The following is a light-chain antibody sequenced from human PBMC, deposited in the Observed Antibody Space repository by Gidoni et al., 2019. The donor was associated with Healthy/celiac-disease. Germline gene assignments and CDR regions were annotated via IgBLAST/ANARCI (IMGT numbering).Light chain of an antibody. CDR1: QSVSSN. Sequence: EIVMTQSPATLSVSPGERATLPCRASQSVSSNLAWYQQKPGQAPRLLIYGASIRATGIPARFSGSGSGTEFTLTISSLQSEDFAVYYCQQYNNWPPRTFGQGTKVEIK. CDR3: QQYNNWPPRT. J-gene: IGKJ1*01. CDR2: GAS. V-gene: IGKV3D-15*01.